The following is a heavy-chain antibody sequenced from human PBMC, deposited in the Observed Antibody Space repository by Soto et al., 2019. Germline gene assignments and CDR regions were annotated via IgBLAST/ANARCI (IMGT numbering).Heavy chain of an antibody. CDR2: VFSTVRA. J-gene: IGHJ4*02. Sequence: SETLSLTCIVSGVSVTSYTWSWVRQPANKGLEWIGRVFSTVRATYSPSLKSQVRISMDTPENRISLKLDSVTAADAGVYYCTRDGMTTGDTWGPGTLVTGSA. CDR3: TRDGMTTGDT. D-gene: IGHD2-21*02. CDR1: GVSVTSYT. V-gene: IGHV4-4*07.